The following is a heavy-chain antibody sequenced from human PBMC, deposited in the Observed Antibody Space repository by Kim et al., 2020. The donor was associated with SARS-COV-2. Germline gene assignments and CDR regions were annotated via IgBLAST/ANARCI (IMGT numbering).Heavy chain of an antibody. J-gene: IGHJ6*02. CDR3: ARGSDYHGLDV. V-gene: IGHV1-2*02. CDR2: ISPKNGGT. Sequence: ASVKVSCKTSGYPFSGYYIHWVRQAPGQGLEWMGWISPKNGGTKYAQASQGRVTMTRDTSISTAYMELSELKSDDTAIYYCARGSDYHGLDVWGQGTTVTVSS. CDR1: GYPFSGYY.